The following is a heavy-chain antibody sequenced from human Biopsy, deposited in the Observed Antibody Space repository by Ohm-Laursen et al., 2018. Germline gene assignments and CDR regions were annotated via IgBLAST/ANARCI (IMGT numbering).Heavy chain of an antibody. CDR1: GYTFTSYE. D-gene: IGHD3-10*01. CDR3: ARADPPLFYYGSGSSNWFDP. CDR2: MNPDSGNT. V-gene: IGHV1-8*01. Sequence: ATVKISCKASGYTFTSYEINWVRQATGQGLEWMGWMNPDSGNTGYAQNFQGRVTMTRNTSISTAYMELSSLRSEDTAVYFCARADPPLFYYGSGSSNWFDPWGPGTLVTVSS. J-gene: IGHJ5*02.